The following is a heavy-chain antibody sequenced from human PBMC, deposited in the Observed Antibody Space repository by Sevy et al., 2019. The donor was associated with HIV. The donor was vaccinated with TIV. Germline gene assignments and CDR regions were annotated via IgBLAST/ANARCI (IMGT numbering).Heavy chain of an antibody. V-gene: IGHV3-23*01. Sequence: GGSLRLSCAASGFTFRNYAMSWVRQAPGKGLEWVSALSGTGGSTYYADSVKGRFIISRDNSKNTLYLQMNSLRVEDTAVYYCAKDLAIVAVAAAIRLSYWGQGTLVTVSS. D-gene: IGHD2-2*01. CDR3: AKDLAIVAVAAAIRLSY. CDR2: LSGTGGST. J-gene: IGHJ4*02. CDR1: GFTFRNYA.